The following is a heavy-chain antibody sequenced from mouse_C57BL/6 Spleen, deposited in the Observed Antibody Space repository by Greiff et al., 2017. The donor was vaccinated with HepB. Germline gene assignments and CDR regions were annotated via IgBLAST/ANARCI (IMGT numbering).Heavy chain of an antibody. CDR1: GFSLTSYG. Sequence: VKLMESGPGLVQPSQSLSITCTVSGFSLTSYGVHWVRQSPGKGLEWLGVIWSGGSTDYNAAFISRLSISKDNSKSQVFFKMNSLQADDTAIYYCARKAYYSNYARRNAMDYWGQGTSVTVSS. D-gene: IGHD2-5*01. J-gene: IGHJ4*01. CDR2: IWSGGST. V-gene: IGHV2-2*01. CDR3: ARKAYYSNYARRNAMDY.